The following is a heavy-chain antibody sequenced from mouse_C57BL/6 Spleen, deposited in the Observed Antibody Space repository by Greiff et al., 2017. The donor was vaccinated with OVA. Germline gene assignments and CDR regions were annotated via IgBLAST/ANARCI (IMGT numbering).Heavy chain of an antibody. CDR3: ARAYY. CDR1: GYTFTSYW. CDR2: IDPSDSYT. V-gene: IGHV1-50*01. J-gene: IGHJ2*01. Sequence: VQLQQPGAELVKPGASVKLSCKASGYTFTSYWMQWVKQRPGQGLEWIGEIDPSDSYTNYNQKFKGKATLTVDTSSSTAYMQLSSLTAEDSAVYYCARAYYWGQGTTRTVSS.